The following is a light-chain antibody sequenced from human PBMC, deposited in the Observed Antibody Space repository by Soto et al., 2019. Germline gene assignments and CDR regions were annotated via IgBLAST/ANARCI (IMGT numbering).Light chain of an antibody. V-gene: IGKV3-20*01. CDR1: QSVSSSY. CDR2: GAS. Sequence: EIVLTQSPGTLSLSPEERATLSCRASQSVSSSYLAWYQQKPGQAPRLLMYGASSRATGIPDRFSGSGSGTDFTLTISRLEPEDFSVYYCQQYDSSPRPFGQGTKVEIK. J-gene: IGKJ1*01. CDR3: QQYDSSPRP.